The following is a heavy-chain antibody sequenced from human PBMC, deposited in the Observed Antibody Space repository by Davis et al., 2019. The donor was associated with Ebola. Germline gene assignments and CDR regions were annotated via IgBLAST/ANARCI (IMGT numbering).Heavy chain of an antibody. J-gene: IGHJ6*02. CDR2: ISGYNGNT. Sequence: AASVKVSCKASGYTYTSYGISWVRQAPGQGLEWMGWISGYNGNTNYAQKLQGRVTMTTDTSTSTAYMELRSLRSEDTAVYYCGGLREYYYYGMDVWGQGTTVTVSS. CDR1: GYTYTSYG. V-gene: IGHV1-18*01. D-gene: IGHD4-17*01. CDR3: GGLREYYYYGMDV.